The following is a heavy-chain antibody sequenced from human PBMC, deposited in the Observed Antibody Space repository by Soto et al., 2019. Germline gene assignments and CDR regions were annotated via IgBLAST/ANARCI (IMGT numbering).Heavy chain of an antibody. Sequence: SETLSLTCTVSGGSISSSSYYWGWIRQPPGKGLEWIGSIYYSGSTYYNPSLKSRVTISVDKSKNQFSLKLSSVTAADTAVYYCARVPPYGGSGSPANWFDPWGQGTLVTVSS. CDR1: GGSISSSSYY. CDR2: IYYSGST. J-gene: IGHJ5*02. CDR3: ARVPPYGGSGSPANWFDP. D-gene: IGHD6-19*01. V-gene: IGHV4-39*07.